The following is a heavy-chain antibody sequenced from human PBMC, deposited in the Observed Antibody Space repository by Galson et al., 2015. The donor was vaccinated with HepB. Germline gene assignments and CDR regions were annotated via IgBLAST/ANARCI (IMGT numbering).Heavy chain of an antibody. J-gene: IGHJ4*02. CDR3: ARRGYYYDSSGLSPRPTDY. Sequence: SVKVSCKASGYTFTSYAMNWVRQAPGQGLEWMGWINTNTGNPTYAQGFTGRFVFSLDTSVSTAYLQISSLKAEDTAVYYCARRGYYYDSSGLSPRPTDYWGQGTLVTVSS. V-gene: IGHV7-4-1*02. CDR1: GYTFTSYA. CDR2: INTNTGNP. D-gene: IGHD3-22*01.